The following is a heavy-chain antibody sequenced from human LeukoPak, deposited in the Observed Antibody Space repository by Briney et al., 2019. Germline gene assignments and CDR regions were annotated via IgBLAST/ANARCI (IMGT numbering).Heavy chain of an antibody. CDR3: ARDRIVVVTAILRSDYYGMDV. J-gene: IGHJ6*02. D-gene: IGHD2-21*02. CDR1: GFTFSSYW. CDR2: INSDGSST. V-gene: IGHV3-74*01. Sequence: PGGSLRLSCAASGFTFSSYWMHWVRQAPGKGLVWVSRINSDGSSTSYADSVKGRFTISRDNAKNTLYLRMNSLRAEDTAVYYCARDRIVVVTAILRSDYYGMDVWGQGTTVTVSS.